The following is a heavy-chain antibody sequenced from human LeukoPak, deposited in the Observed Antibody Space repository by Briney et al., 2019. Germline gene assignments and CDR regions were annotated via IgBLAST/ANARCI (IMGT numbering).Heavy chain of an antibody. CDR3: ARDTRVLGATIDYFQH. V-gene: IGHV3-53*01. J-gene: IGHJ1*01. CDR2: IYSGGST. CDR1: GFTVSSNY. Sequence: GGSLRLSCAASGFTVSSNYMSWVRQAPGKGLEWVSVIYSGGSTYYADSVKGRFTISRDNSKNTLYLQMNSLRAEDTAVYYCARDTRVLGATIDYFQHWGQGTLVTVSS. D-gene: IGHD1-26*01.